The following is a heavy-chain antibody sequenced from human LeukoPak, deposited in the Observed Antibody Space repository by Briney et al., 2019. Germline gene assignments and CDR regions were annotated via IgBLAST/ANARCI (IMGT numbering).Heavy chain of an antibody. CDR1: GFTFDDYG. CDR2: INWNGGST. V-gene: IGHV3-20*04. CDR3: ARGGPYDILTGYRFLGY. J-gene: IGHJ4*02. D-gene: IGHD3-9*01. Sequence: GGSLRLSCAASGFTFDDYGMSWVRQAPGKGLEWVSGINWNGGSTGYADSVKGRFTISRDNAKNSLYLQMNSLRAEDTAVYYCARGGPYDILTGYRFLGYWGQGTLVTVSS.